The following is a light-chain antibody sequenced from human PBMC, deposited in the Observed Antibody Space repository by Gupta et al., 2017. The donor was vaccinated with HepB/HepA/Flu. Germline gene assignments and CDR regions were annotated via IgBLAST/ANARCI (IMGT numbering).Light chain of an antibody. V-gene: IGKV3-15*01. Sequence: ENVMKQSPATLSVSPGDRATLSCRASQSVTSNLAWYQQKPGQAPRLLIYAASTRATGTPARFRGSGSGTDFTLTISSLQSEDFAVYYCQQYNDWHPTFGGGTKVEIK. CDR2: AAS. J-gene: IGKJ4*01. CDR3: QQYNDWHPT. CDR1: QSVTSN.